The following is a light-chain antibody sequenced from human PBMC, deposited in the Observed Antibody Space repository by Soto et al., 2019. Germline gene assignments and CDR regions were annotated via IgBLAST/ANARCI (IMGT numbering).Light chain of an antibody. V-gene: IGLV1-40*01. J-gene: IGLJ3*02. CDR1: SSNIGAGYD. Sequence: QSVLTQPPSVSGAPRQRVTISCTGSSSNIGAGYDVHWYQQLPGTAPKLLIYGNSNRPSGVPDRFSGSKSGASASLAITGLQAEDEADYYGQAYDISLTTWVFGGVTQLTVL. CDR3: QAYDISLTTWV. CDR2: GNS.